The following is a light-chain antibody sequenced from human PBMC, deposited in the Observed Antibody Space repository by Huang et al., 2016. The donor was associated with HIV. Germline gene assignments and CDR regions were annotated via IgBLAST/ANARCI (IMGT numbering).Light chain of an antibody. Sequence: EIVLTQSPGTLSLSPGQRAALSCRASQNVTGNFLAWYQQKSGQSPRLLIYGVSSRAIGIPNRVSGSGSGTNFTFTISRLEPEDVAIYFCQQYVTSPLTFGGGTKVEIK. V-gene: IGKV3-20*01. CDR1: QNVTGNF. J-gene: IGKJ4*01. CDR2: GVS. CDR3: QQYVTSPLT.